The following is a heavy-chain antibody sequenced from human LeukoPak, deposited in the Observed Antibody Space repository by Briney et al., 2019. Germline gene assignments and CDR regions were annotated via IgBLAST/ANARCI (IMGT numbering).Heavy chain of an antibody. V-gene: IGHV4-59*01. CDR3: ARSYYDSSGYHDAFDI. D-gene: IGHD3-22*01. CDR1: GGSISSYY. J-gene: IGHJ3*02. CDR2: IYYSGST. Sequence: SETLSLTCTVSGGSISSYYWSWIRQPPGKGLEWIGYIYYSGSTNYNPSLKSRVTKSVDTSKTQFSLKLRSVTAADTAVYYCARSYYDSSGYHDAFDIWGQGTMVTVSS.